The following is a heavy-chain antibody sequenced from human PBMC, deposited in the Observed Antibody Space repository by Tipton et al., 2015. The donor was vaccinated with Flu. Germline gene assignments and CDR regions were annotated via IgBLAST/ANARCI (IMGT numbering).Heavy chain of an antibody. CDR3: ARLLYGSGSPIDY. CDR2: IYHSGST. V-gene: IGHV4-38-2*01. D-gene: IGHD3-10*01. Sequence: LRLSCAVSGYSMSSGYYWGWIRQPPGKGLEWIGSIYHSGSTYYKPSLKSRVTISVDTSKNQFSLNLRSVTAADTAVYYCARLLYGSGSPIDYWGQGTLVTVSS. CDR1: GYSMSSGYY. J-gene: IGHJ4*02.